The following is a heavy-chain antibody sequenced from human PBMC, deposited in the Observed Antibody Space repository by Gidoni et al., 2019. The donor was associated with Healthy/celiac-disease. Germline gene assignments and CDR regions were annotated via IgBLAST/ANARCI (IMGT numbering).Heavy chain of an antibody. CDR3: AREATYYYDSSGYSYYFDY. D-gene: IGHD3-22*01. V-gene: IGHV4-31*03. CDR1: GGSISSAGYS. J-gene: IGHJ4*02. CDR2: IYYSGST. Sequence: QVQLQESGPGLVKPSQTLSLTCTVSGGSISSAGYSWSWLRQPPGKGLEWIGYIYYSGSTYYNPSLKSRVTISVDTSKNQFSLKLSSVTAADTAVYYCAREATYYYDSSGYSYYFDYWGQGTLVTVSS.